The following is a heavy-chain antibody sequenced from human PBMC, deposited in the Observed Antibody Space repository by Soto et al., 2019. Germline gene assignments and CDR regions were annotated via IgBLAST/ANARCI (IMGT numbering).Heavy chain of an antibody. J-gene: IGHJ6*02. CDR2: ISPYTGNT. CDR1: GYIFVNYG. V-gene: IGHV1-18*01. Sequence: QVQLVQSGDEVKKPGASVKVSCKASGYIFVNYGIAWVRQAPRQGLEWMGWISPYTGNTHSASKVQGRLPMXTXTXXSTAYMDLGSLTSDDTAVYYCVMVDNYVTPTPQDVWGQGTTVTVSS. CDR3: VMVDNYVTPTPQDV. D-gene: IGHD3-16*01.